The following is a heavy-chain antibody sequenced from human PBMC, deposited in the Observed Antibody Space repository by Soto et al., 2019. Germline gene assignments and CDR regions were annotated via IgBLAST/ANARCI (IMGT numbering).Heavy chain of an antibody. CDR1: GGSFSGYY. CDR2: INHSGST. V-gene: IGHV4-34*01. D-gene: IGHD3-3*01. J-gene: IGHJ3*02. CDR3: ARGLYDLRSGDRFDI. Sequence: SETLSLTCAVYGGSFSGYYWSWIRQPPGKGLEWIGEINHSGSTNYNPSLKSRLIMSVDTSRNQFSLRLTSVTAADTAVYYCARGLYDLRSGDRFDIWGQGTVVTVSS.